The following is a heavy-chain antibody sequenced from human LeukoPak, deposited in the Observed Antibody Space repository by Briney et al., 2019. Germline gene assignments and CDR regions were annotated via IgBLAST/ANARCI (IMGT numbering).Heavy chain of an antibody. D-gene: IGHD2-21*01. J-gene: IGHJ4*02. Sequence: GGSLRLSCATSGFTFSQFGMTWVRQPPGKGLEWVASFDGNAHGTYFADSVKGRCTISSDNSKNTVYPQMNSLGADDTAIYYCAKARVIGVGWAQFDSWGQGSLVTVSS. V-gene: IGHV3-23*01. CDR2: FDGNAHGT. CDR3: AKARVIGVGWAQFDS. CDR1: GFTFSQFG.